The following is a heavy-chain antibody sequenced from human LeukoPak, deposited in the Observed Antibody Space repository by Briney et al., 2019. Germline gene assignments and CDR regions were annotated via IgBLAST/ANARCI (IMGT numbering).Heavy chain of an antibody. D-gene: IGHD3-10*01. V-gene: IGHV4-39*01. CDR2: IYYNGST. CDR3: ARHNWVYYGSGTRGAFDI. Sequence: SETLSLTCTASGASISGSGYYWGWIRQPPGQGLEYIGDIYYNGSTYYNASLKSRFTISVDTSKNQFSLKLSSVTAADTAVYYCARHNWVYYGSGTRGAFDIWGQGTVVTVSS. J-gene: IGHJ3*02. CDR1: GASISGSGYY.